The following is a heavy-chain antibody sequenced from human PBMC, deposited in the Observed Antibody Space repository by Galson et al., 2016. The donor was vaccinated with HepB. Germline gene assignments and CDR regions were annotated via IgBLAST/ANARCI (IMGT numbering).Heavy chain of an antibody. CDR3: ASRDL. J-gene: IGHJ4*02. V-gene: IGHV3-48*02. Sequence: SLRLSCAASGFTFSTYSMNWVRQAPGKGLECVSYISGSSTTIYYADSVKGRFTISRDNAKNSLYLQMNSLRDEDTAVYYCASRDLWGQGTLVTVSS. CDR2: ISGSSTTI. CDR1: GFTFSTYS.